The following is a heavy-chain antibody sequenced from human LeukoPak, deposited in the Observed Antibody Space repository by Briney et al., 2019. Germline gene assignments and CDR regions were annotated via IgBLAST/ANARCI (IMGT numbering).Heavy chain of an antibody. Sequence: PSETLSLTCTVSGGSFSSYYWSWIRQPPGKGLEWIGYIYTSGSTNYNPSLKSRVTISVDTSKNQFSLKLSSVTAADTAVYYCAHSGSYYDEYFQHWGQGTLVTVSS. D-gene: IGHD1-26*01. CDR1: GGSFSSYY. CDR2: IYTSGST. CDR3: AHSGSYYDEYFQH. J-gene: IGHJ1*01. V-gene: IGHV4-4*09.